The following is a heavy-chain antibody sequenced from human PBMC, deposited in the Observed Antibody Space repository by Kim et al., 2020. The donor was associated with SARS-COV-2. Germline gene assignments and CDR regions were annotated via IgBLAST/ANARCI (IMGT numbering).Heavy chain of an antibody. V-gene: IGHV3-23*01. Sequence: GGSLRLSCAASGFTFSSYAMSWVCQAPGKGLEWVSGISGSGGSTYQADPVKGRFTISRDNSKNTLYLQMNSLRAEDTAVYYCAKDQGITIFGVVMVYGMDVWGQGTTVTVSS. D-gene: IGHD3-3*01. CDR3: AKDQGITIFGVVMVYGMDV. CDR1: GFTFSSYA. CDR2: ISGSGGST. J-gene: IGHJ6*02.